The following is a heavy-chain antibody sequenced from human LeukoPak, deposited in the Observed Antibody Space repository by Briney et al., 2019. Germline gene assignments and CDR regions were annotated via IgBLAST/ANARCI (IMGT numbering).Heavy chain of an antibody. CDR3: ARDNSKLVRYYYYGMDV. J-gene: IGHJ6*02. D-gene: IGHD6-13*01. Sequence: ASVKVSCKASGGTFISYAISWVRQAPGQGLEWMGGIIPIFGTANYAQKFQGRVTITADESTSTAYMELSSLRSEDTAVYYCARDNSKLVRYYYYGMDVWGQGTTVTVSS. CDR1: GGTFISYA. CDR2: IIPIFGTA. V-gene: IGHV1-69*13.